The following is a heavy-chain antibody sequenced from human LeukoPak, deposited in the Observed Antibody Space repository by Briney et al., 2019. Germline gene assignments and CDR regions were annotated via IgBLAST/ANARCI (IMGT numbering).Heavy chain of an antibody. V-gene: IGHV1-69*13. D-gene: IGHD1-26*01. CDR2: IIPIFGTA. Sequence: GAPVKVSCKASGGTFSSYAISWVRQAPGQGLEWMGGIIPIFGTANYAQKFQGRVTITADESTSTAYMELSSLRSEDTAVYYCARGRELHFDYWGQGTLVTVSS. J-gene: IGHJ4*02. CDR3: ARGRELHFDY. CDR1: GGTFSSYA.